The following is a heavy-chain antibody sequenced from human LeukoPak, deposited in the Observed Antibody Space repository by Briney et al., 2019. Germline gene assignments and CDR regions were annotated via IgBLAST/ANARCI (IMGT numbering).Heavy chain of an antibody. CDR1: GGSIGSSSYY. D-gene: IGHD3-10*01. CDR3: ARQGNYGSGSPIDY. CDR2: IYYSGST. Sequence: PSETLSLTCTVSGGSIGSSSYYWGWIRQPPGKGLEWIGSIYYSGSTYYNPSLKSRVTISVDTSKNQFSLKLSSVTAADTAVYYCARQGNYGSGSPIDYWGQGTLVTVSS. J-gene: IGHJ4*02. V-gene: IGHV4-39*01.